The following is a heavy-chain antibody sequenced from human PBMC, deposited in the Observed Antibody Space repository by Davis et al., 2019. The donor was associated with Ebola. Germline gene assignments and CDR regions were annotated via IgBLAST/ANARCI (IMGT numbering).Heavy chain of an antibody. V-gene: IGHV3-23*01. J-gene: IGHJ4*02. CDR3: AKSDFWSGYYLRLGFDY. D-gene: IGHD3-3*01. CDR1: GFTFSSYA. Sequence: GASLKISCAASGFTFSSYAMRWVRQAPGKGLASVSAISGSGGSTYYADSVKGRFAISRDNSKNTLYLQMNSLRAEDTAVYYCAKSDFWSGYYLRLGFDYWGQGTLVTVAS. CDR2: ISGSGGST.